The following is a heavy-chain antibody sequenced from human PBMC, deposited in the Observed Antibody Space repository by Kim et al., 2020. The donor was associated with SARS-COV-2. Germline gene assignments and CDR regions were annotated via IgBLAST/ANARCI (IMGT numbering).Heavy chain of an antibody. CDR3: AKVVDWRYVAYAMDV. J-gene: IGHJ6*02. V-gene: IGHV3-23*01. CDR2: ISISDGST. D-gene: IGHD1-1*01. CDR1: GFTLNSYG. Sequence: GGSLRLSCAASGFTLNSYGMNWVRQAPGKGLEWVSSISISDGSTYYADSVKGRFTISRDNSKNTLYLQMNTLRAEDTAVYHCAKVVDWRYVAYAMDVWGQGTTVTVSS.